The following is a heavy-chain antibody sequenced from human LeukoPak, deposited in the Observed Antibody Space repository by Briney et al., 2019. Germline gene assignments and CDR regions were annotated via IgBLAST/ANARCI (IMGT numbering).Heavy chain of an antibody. CDR3: ARGRGYSGYDYDAFDI. CDR2: ISSSSSTI. V-gene: IGHV3-48*02. CDR1: GFTFSSYG. Sequence: PGGSLRLSCAASGFTFSSYGMHWVRQAPGKGLEWVSYISSSSSTIYYADSVKGRFTISRDNAKNSLYLQMNSLRDEDTAVYYCARGRGYSGYDYDAFDIWGQGTMVTVSS. J-gene: IGHJ3*02. D-gene: IGHD5-12*01.